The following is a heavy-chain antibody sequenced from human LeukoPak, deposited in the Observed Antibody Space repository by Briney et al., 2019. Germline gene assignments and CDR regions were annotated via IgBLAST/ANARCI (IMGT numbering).Heavy chain of an antibody. CDR1: GGSISSYY. D-gene: IGHD3-10*01. Sequence: SETLSLTCTVSGGSISSYYWSWIRQPPGKGLEWIGTIYHSGSTYYNPSLKSRVTISVDTSKNQFSLKLSSVTAADTAVYYCAKHYMGSYDNRGLDYWGQGSLVTVSS. V-gene: IGHV4-59*04. J-gene: IGHJ4*02. CDR3: AKHYMGSYDNRGLDY. CDR2: IYHSGST.